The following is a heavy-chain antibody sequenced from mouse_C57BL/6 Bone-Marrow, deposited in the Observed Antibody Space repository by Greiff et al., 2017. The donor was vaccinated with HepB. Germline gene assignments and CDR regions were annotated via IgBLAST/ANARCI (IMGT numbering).Heavy chain of an antibody. CDR2: ISDGGSYT. CDR1: GFTFSSYA. CDR3: ARDSGTMYFDV. D-gene: IGHD4-1*01. V-gene: IGHV5-4*01. Sequence: DVKLVESGGGLVKPGGSLKLSCAASGFTFSSYAMSWVRQTPEKRLEWVATISDGGSYTYYPDNVKGRFTISRDNAKNNRYLQMSHLKSEDTAMYYCARDSGTMYFDVWGTGTTVTVAS. J-gene: IGHJ1*03.